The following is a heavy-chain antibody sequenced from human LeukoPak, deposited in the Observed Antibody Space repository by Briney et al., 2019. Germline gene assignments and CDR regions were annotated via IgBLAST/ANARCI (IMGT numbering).Heavy chain of an antibody. Sequence: GGSLRLSCAASGFTRRNYDVHWVRQAPGKGLEWVAFIRYDGSNKYYADSAKGRFTISRDNSKNTLYLQMNSLRVEDMAVYYCAKEGGLRSSWSFDFWGQGILVIVSS. CDR2: IRYDGSNK. CDR1: GFTRRNYD. CDR3: AKEGGLRSSWSFDF. J-gene: IGHJ4*02. V-gene: IGHV3-30*02. D-gene: IGHD6-13*01.